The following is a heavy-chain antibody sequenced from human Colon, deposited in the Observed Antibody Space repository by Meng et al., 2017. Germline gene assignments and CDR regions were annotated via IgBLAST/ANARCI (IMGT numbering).Heavy chain of an antibody. CDR3: AKGYNYGSGSYYGHFAS. Sequence: GESLKISCAASGFTFRSYAMTWVRQAPGKGLEWVSTISDSGGGTHYADSVKGRFTISRDNSKNTLYLQMNSLTAEDTAVYYCAKGYNYGSGSYYGHFASWGQGTLVTVSS. V-gene: IGHV3-23*01. CDR2: ISDSGGGT. D-gene: IGHD3-10*01. J-gene: IGHJ4*02. CDR1: GFTFRSYA.